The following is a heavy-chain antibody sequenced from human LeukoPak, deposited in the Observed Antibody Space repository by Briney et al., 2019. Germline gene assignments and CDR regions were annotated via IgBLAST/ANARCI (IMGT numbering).Heavy chain of an antibody. D-gene: IGHD6-19*01. CDR1: GYTFTSYG. V-gene: IGHV1-18*01. CDR3: ARARQWLVLGGYFDY. Sequence: ASVKVSCKASGYTFTSYGISWVRQAPGQGLEWMGWISAYNGNTDYVQKLQGRVTMTTDTSTSTAYMELRSLRSDDTTVYYCARARQWLVLGGYFDYWGQGTLVTVSS. CDR2: ISAYNGNT. J-gene: IGHJ4*02.